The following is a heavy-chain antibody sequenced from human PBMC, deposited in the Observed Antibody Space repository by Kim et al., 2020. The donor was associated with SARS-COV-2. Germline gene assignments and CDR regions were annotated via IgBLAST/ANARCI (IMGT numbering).Heavy chain of an antibody. D-gene: IGHD2-2*01. J-gene: IGHJ5*02. CDR2: ISYDGTIQ. CDR3: AKGPIGVVPGGKMWLDP. CDR1: GLTFRNYG. Sequence: GGSLRLSCAASGLTFRNYGMHWVRQAPGKGLEWVADISYDGTIQYYGDSVEGRFTISRDNSKNTLYLQMNSLRVEDTAVYYCAKGPIGVVPGGKMWLDPWGQGTLVTVPS. V-gene: IGHV3-30*18.